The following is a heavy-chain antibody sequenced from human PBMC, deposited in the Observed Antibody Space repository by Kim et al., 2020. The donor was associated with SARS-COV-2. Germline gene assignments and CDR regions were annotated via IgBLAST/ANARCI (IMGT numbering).Heavy chain of an antibody. Sequence: SETLSLTCTVSGGSISSYYWSWIRQPPGKGLEWIGYIYYSGSTNYNPSLKSRVTISVDTSKNQFSLKLSSVTAADTAVYYCARASRSTIFGVVTAPGAFDIWGQGKMVTVSS. CDR3: ARASRSTIFGVVTAPGAFDI. J-gene: IGHJ3*02. V-gene: IGHV4-59*01. D-gene: IGHD3-3*01. CDR1: GGSISSYY. CDR2: IYYSGST.